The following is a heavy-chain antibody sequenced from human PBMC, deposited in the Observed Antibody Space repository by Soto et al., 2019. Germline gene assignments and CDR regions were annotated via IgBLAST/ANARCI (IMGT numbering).Heavy chain of an antibody. V-gene: IGHV1-46*01. Sequence: QVQLMQSGAEMKKPGASVKVSCKASGDTFTDYYIHWVRQAPGQGLEWMGTVNPSGGHTTYAQHFLGRVTMTRDTYTSTLYMELTSLTSDDTAVYYCARGGHVVVVTAALDYWGQGTLVTVSS. CDR1: GDTFTDYY. D-gene: IGHD2-21*02. CDR3: ARGGHVVVVTAALDY. CDR2: VNPSGGHT. J-gene: IGHJ4*02.